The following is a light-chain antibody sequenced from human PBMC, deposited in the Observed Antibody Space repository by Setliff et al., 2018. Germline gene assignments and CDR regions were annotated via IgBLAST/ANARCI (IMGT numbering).Light chain of an antibody. CDR3: GAYAGSSKKI. CDR1: GSDIGDYNY. V-gene: IGLV2-8*01. J-gene: IGLJ1*01. Sequence: QSVLSQPPSASGSPGQSVTISCTGTGSDIGDYNYVSWYQHHPGKAPKLLIYDVDKRPSGVPDRFSGSKSGNTASLTVSGLQADDEADYYCGAYAGSSKKIFGTGTKVTVL. CDR2: DVD.